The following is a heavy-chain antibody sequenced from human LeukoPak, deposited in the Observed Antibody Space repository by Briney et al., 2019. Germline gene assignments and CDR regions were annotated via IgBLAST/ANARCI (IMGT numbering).Heavy chain of an antibody. CDR3: ANYYGSGGFNYYYYYMDV. D-gene: IGHD3-10*01. J-gene: IGHJ6*03. CDR1: GFTFSSYA. CDR2: ISGSGGST. V-gene: IGHV3-23*01. Sequence: PGGSLRLSCAASGFTFSSYAMSWVRQAPGKGLEWVSAISGSGGSTYYADSVKGRFTISRDNSKNTLYLQMNSLRAEDTAVYYCANYYGSGGFNYYYYYMDVWGKGTTVTVSS.